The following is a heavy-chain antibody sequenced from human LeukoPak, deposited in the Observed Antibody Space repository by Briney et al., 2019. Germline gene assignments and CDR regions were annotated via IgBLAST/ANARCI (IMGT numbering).Heavy chain of an antibody. V-gene: IGHV3-30*03. J-gene: IGHJ6*02. CDR1: GFTFSSYG. Sequence: GGSLRLSCAASGFTFSSYGMHWVRQAPGKGLEWVAVISYDGSNKYYADSVKGRFTISRDNSKNTLYLQMNSLRAEDTAVYYCARASSSGRLAVGLWYYYGMDVWGQGTTVTVSS. CDR2: ISYDGSNK. CDR3: ARASSSGRLAVGLWYYYGMDV. D-gene: IGHD6-19*01.